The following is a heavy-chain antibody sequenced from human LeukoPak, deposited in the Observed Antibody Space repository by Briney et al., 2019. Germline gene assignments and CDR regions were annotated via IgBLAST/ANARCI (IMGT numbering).Heavy chain of an antibody. CDR1: GFTVSSNY. V-gene: IGHV3-66*01. Sequence: PGGSLRLSCAASGFTVSSNYMSWVRQAPGRGLEWVSVIYSGGSTYYADSVKGRFTISRDNSKNTLYLQMNSLRAEDTAVYYCAKVSGKIQLWLVEHLGDAFDIWGQGTMVTVSS. D-gene: IGHD5-18*01. CDR3: AKVSGKIQLWLVEHLGDAFDI. CDR2: IYSGGST. J-gene: IGHJ3*02.